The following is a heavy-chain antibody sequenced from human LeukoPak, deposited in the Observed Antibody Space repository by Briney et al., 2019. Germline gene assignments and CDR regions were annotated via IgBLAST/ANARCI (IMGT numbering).Heavy chain of an antibody. CDR2: IWYDGSNE. D-gene: IGHD5-24*01. CDR1: GFTFSSFG. CDR3: ARQQKRDGYNQLNWFDP. V-gene: IGHV3-33*01. Sequence: GRSLRLSCAASGFTFSSFGMHWVRQAPGKGLERVAVIWYDGSNEYYADSVKGRFTISRDNSKNTLYLQMNSLRAEDTAVYYCARQQKRDGYNQLNWFDPWGQGTLVTVSS. J-gene: IGHJ5*02.